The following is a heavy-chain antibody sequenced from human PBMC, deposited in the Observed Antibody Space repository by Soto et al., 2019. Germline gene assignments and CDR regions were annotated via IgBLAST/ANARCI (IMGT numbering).Heavy chain of an antibody. V-gene: IGHV3-11*01. J-gene: IGHJ3*02. CDR1: GFTFSDYY. CDR2: ISSSGSTI. Sequence: LRLSCAASGFTFSDYYMRLIRQAPGKGLEWVSYISSSGSTIYYADSVKGRFTISRDNAKNSLYLQMNSLRAEDTAVYYCASRRGYTHAFDIWGQGTMVTVSS. D-gene: IGHD6-13*01. CDR3: ASRRGYTHAFDI.